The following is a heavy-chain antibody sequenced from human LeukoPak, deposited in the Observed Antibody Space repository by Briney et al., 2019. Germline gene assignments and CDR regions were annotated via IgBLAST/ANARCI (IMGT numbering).Heavy chain of an antibody. CDR2: MNEDGSEK. Sequence: PGGSLRLSCAASGFAFSNYWMSWVRQAPGKGLEWVANMNEDGSEKNYVDSVKGRFTISRDNAQDPLYLQMNSLRAEDTAVYYCARDRGYSNFDYWGQGTLLTVSS. D-gene: IGHD4-11*01. J-gene: IGHJ4*02. V-gene: IGHV3-7*01. CDR1: GFAFSNYW. CDR3: ARDRGYSNFDY.